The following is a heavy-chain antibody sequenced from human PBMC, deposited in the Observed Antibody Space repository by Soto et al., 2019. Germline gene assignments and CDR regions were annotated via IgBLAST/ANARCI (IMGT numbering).Heavy chain of an antibody. CDR3: AKLPGSNYYYYYMDV. CDR2: ISGSGGST. J-gene: IGHJ6*03. CDR1: GFTFSSYA. D-gene: IGHD3-9*01. V-gene: IGHV3-23*01. Sequence: EVQLLESGGGLVQPGGSLRLSCVASGFTFSSYAMSWVRQAPGKGLEWVSAISGSGGSTYYADSVKGRFTISRDNSKNTLYLQMNSLRAEDTAVYYCAKLPGSNYYYYYMDVWGKGTTVTVSS.